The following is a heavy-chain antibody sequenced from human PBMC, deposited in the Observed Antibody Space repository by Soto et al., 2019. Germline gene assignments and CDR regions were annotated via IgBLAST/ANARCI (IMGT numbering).Heavy chain of an antibody. CDR1: GYSLTSHH. CDR2: INPSGGYT. V-gene: IGHV1-46*01. Sequence: ASVKVSCKASGYSLTSHHLHWVRQAPGHGLEWMGLINPSGGYTNYAQKFQGRVTMTRDTSTSTVYMELSSLRSEDTAVYYCARGDGHGNYNNAMDVWGQGTTVTVS. J-gene: IGHJ6*02. D-gene: IGHD2-15*01. CDR3: ARGDGHGNYNNAMDV.